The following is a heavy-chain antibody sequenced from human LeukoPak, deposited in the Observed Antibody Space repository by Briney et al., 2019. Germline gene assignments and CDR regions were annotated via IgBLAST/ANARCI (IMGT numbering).Heavy chain of an antibody. D-gene: IGHD3-3*01. V-gene: IGHV1-2*02. CDR1: GYTFTAFL. CDR3: AKELGFITIFGVTNYFDY. CDR2: INPNSGGT. J-gene: IGHJ4*02. Sequence: ASVKVSCKASGYTFTAFLMHWVRQAPGQGLEWMGWINPNSGGTNYAQKFQGRVTMTTDTSTSTAYMELRSLRSDDTAVYYCAKELGFITIFGVTNYFDYWGQGTLVIVSS.